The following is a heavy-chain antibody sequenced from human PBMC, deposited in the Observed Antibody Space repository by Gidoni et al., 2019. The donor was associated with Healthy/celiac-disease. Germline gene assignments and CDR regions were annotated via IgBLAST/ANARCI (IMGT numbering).Heavy chain of an antibody. CDR3: AGDLTEGQLVGMYDY. V-gene: IGHV1-69*01. CDR2: IIPIFGTA. Sequence: QVQLVQSGAEVKKPGSSVKVSCKASGGTFSSYAISWVRQAPGQGLEWMGGIIPIFGTANYAQKFQGRVTITAVESTSTAYMELSSLRSEDTAVYYCAGDLTEGQLVGMYDYWGQGTLVTVSS. D-gene: IGHD6-6*01. CDR1: GGTFSSYA. J-gene: IGHJ4*02.